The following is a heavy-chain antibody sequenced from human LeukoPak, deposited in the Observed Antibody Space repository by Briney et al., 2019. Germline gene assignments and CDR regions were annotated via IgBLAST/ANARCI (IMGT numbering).Heavy chain of an antibody. CDR1: GFTVSSNY. CDR2: IYSGGST. CDR3: AKESTRIAAAGTSDY. Sequence: GGSLRLSCAASGFTVSSNYMSWVRQAPGKGLEWVSVIYSGGSTYYADSVKGRFTISRDNSKNTLYLQMNSLRAEDTAVYYCAKESTRIAAAGTSDYWGQGTLVTVSS. J-gene: IGHJ4*02. V-gene: IGHV3-53*01. D-gene: IGHD6-13*01.